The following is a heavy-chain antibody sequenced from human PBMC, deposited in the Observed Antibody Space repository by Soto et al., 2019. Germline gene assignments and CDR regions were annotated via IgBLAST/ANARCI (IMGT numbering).Heavy chain of an antibody. CDR3: AKGDNLGPKTGYAFDP. Sequence: SQTLSLTCAIPGDIVSSNTSSWYWIRQSPSRGLEWLGRTYFRSKWYNDYAVSVKSRIIINPNTSNNQFSLQLNSVTPGDTAVYFCAKGDNLGPKTGYAFDPWGQGIMVTVSS. V-gene: IGHV6-1*01. D-gene: IGHD5-12*01. CDR1: GDIVSSNTSS. CDR2: TYFRSKWYN. J-gene: IGHJ5*02.